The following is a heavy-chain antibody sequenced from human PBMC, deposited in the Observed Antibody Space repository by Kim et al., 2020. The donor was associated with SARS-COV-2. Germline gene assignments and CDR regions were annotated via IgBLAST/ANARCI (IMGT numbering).Heavy chain of an antibody. CDR1: GFSFSNNW. J-gene: IGHJ4*02. CDR3: AKVGYDWSIDY. CDR2: IDNDGSIT. D-gene: IGHD3-9*01. V-gene: IGHV3-74*01. Sequence: GGSLRLSCAASGFSFSNNWMYWVRQAPGKGLVWVSRIDNDGSITNYADSVKGRFIISRDNGKNTLYLQMKSLRAEDTAVYYCAKVGYDWSIDYWGQGTLVTASS.